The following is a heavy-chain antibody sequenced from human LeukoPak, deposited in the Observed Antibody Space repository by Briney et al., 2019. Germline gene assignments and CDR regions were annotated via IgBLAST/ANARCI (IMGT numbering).Heavy chain of an antibody. Sequence: SVKVSCKASGGTFSSYAISWVRQAPGQGLEWMGGIIPIFGTANYAQKFQGRVTITADKSTSTAYMELSSLRSEDTAVYYCARYCSGGSCYSYFDYWGQGPRSPSLQ. CDR2: IIPIFGTA. CDR3: ARYCSGGSCYSYFDY. CDR1: GGTFSSYA. J-gene: IGHJ4*02. D-gene: IGHD2-15*01. V-gene: IGHV1-69*06.